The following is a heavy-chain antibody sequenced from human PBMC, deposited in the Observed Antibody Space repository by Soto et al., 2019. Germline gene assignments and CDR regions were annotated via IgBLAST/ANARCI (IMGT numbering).Heavy chain of an antibody. D-gene: IGHD2-2*01. CDR1: GGTFSSYA. CDR3: ARVTVVVGYYYYGMDV. J-gene: IGHJ6*02. Sequence: SVKVSCKASGGTFSSYAISWVRQAPGQGLEWMGGIIPIFGTANYAQKFQGRVTITADESTSTAYMELSSLRSEDTAVYYCARVTVVVGYYYYGMDVWGQGTTVTVSS. CDR2: IIPIFGTA. V-gene: IGHV1-69*13.